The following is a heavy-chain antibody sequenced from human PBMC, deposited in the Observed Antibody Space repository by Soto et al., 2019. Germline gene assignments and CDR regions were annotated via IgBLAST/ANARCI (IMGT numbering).Heavy chain of an antibody. J-gene: IGHJ4*02. CDR1: GYTFTSYG. Sequence: ASVKVSCKASGYTFTSYGISWVRQAPGQGLEWMGWISAYNGNTNYAQKLQGRVTMTTDTSTSTAHMELRSLRSDDTAVYYCARDSDYYDSSGYPIFDYWGQGTLVTVSS. D-gene: IGHD3-22*01. CDR3: ARDSDYYDSSGYPIFDY. V-gene: IGHV1-18*01. CDR2: ISAYNGNT.